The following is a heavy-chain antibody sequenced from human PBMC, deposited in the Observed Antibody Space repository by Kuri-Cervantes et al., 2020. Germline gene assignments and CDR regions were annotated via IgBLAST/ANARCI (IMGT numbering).Heavy chain of an antibody. CDR3: VSTTMVEINYLDF. CDR2: ISSSSSCI. D-gene: IGHD4/OR15-4a*01. Sequence: GESLKTPCAASGFTLSSYSMNWVRQGSGKGLEWVSSISSSSSCIYYADSVKGRFTISKDNAKNSLYLQMNSRRAEDTAVYCCVSTTMVEINYLDFWGQGTLVTVSS. CDR1: GFTLSSYS. V-gene: IGHV3-21*01. J-gene: IGHJ4*02.